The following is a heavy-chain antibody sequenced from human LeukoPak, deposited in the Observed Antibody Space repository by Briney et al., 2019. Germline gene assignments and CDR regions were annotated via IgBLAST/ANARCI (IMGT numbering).Heavy chain of an antibody. CDR3: AREGKYSYGPFDY. CDR1: GFTFSNYG. J-gene: IGHJ4*02. Sequence: GRCLRLSCAASGFTFSNYGMHWVRQAPGKGVEWVAVIWYDGSNKYYADSVKGRFTISRDNSKKTLFLQMNSLRAEDTAVYYCAREGKYSYGPFDYWGQGTLVTVSS. CDR2: IWYDGSNK. D-gene: IGHD5-18*01. V-gene: IGHV3-33*01.